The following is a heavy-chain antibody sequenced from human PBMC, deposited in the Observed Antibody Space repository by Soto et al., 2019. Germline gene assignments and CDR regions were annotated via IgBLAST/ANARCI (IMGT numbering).Heavy chain of an antibody. CDR2: IYPGDSDT. Sequence: PGESLKISCKGSGYSFTSYWIGWVRQMPGKGLEWMGIIYPGDSDTRYSPSFQGQVTISADKSISTAYLQWSSLKASDTAMYYCARHVSPPYYGSGSYCKHSGFYYGMDVRGQGNTVTVSS. CDR3: ARHVSPPYYGSGSYCKHSGFYYGMDV. J-gene: IGHJ6*02. D-gene: IGHD3-10*01. V-gene: IGHV5-51*01. CDR1: GYSFTSYW.